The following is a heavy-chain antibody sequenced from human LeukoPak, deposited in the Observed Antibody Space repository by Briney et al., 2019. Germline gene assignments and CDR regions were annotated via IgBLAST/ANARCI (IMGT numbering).Heavy chain of an antibody. D-gene: IGHD3-3*01. CDR1: GGSFSGYY. CDR3: ARGTFWSGYYYMDV. CDR2: NNHSGST. V-gene: IGHV4-34*01. J-gene: IGHJ6*03. Sequence: SETLSLTCAVYGGSFSGYYWSWIRQPPGKGLEWIGENNHSGSTNYNPSLKSRVTISVDTSKNQFSLKLSSVTAADTAVYYCARGTFWSGYYYMDVWGKGTTVTVSS.